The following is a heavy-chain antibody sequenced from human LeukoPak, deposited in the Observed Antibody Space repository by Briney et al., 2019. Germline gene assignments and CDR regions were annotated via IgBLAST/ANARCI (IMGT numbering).Heavy chain of an antibody. Sequence: SETLSLTCTVSGGSISSYYWSWIRQPAGKGLEWIGRIYTSGSTNYNPSLKSRVTMSVDTSKNQCSLKLSSVTAADTAVYYCARDLRSGYYIHYFDYWGQGTLVTVSS. CDR3: ARDLRSGYYIHYFDY. CDR1: GGSISSYY. V-gene: IGHV4-4*07. J-gene: IGHJ4*02. D-gene: IGHD3-3*01. CDR2: IYTSGST.